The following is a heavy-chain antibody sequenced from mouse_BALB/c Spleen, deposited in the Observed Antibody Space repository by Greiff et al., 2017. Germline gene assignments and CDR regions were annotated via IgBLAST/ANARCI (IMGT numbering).Heavy chain of an antibody. CDR2: IDPANGNT. CDR3: ARTARATFWFAY. Sequence: VQLQQSGAELVKPGASVKLSCTASGFNIKDTYMHWVKQRPEQGLEWIGRIDPANGNTKYDPKFQGKATITADTSSNTAYLQLSSLTSEDTAVYYCARTARATFWFAYWGQGTLVTVAA. J-gene: IGHJ3*01. D-gene: IGHD3-1*01. CDR1: GFNIKDTY. V-gene: IGHV14-3*02.